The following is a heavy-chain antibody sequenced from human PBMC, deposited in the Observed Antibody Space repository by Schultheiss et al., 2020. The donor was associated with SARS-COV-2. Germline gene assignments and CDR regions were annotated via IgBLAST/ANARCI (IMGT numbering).Heavy chain of an antibody. CDR2: ISSSSSTI. CDR1: GFAFSSYW. J-gene: IGHJ6*02. D-gene: IGHD3-10*01. V-gene: IGHV3-48*02. CDR3: ARARGVIPYYYYGMDV. Sequence: GGSLRLSCAASGFAFSSYWMTWVRQAPGKGLEWVSYISSSSSTIYYADSVKGRFTISRDNAKNSLYLQMNSLRDEDTAVYYCARARGVIPYYYYGMDVWGQGTTVTVSS.